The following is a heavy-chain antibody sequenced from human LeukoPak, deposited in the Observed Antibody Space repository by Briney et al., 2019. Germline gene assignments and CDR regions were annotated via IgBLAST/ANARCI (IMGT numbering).Heavy chain of an antibody. CDR1: GFTFSRYG. CDR3: AKDDQWLQYND. CDR2: LQYDGSNQ. V-gene: IGHV3-30*02. J-gene: IGHJ4*02. Sequence: PGGSLRLSCAASGFTFSRYGMHWVRQAPGKGLEWVAYLQYDGSNQQYADSVKGRFSVSRDNSKNMLNLQMNSLRAEDTAVYYCAKDDQWLQYNDWGQGTLVTVSS. D-gene: IGHD5-24*01.